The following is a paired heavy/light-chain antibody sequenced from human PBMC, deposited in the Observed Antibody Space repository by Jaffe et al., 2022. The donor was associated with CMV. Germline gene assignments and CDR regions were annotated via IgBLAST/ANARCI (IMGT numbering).Heavy chain of an antibody. J-gene: IGHJ6*03. CDR3: ARGEMITPWSDDYYYYYMDV. V-gene: IGHV1-69*09. D-gene: IGHD3-16*01. Sequence: QVQLVQSGAEVKKPGSSVKVSCKASGGTFSSYAISWVRQAPGQGLEWMGRIIPILGIANYAQKFQGRVTITADKSTSTAYMELSSLRSEDTAVYYCARGEMITPWSDDYYYYYMDVWGKGTTVTVSS. CDR1: GGTFSSYA. CDR2: IIPILGIA.
Light chain of an antibody. CDR2: DAS. Sequence: EIVLTQSPATLSLSPGERATLSCRASQSVSSYLAWYQQKPGQAPRLLIYDASNRATGIPARFSGSGSGTDFTLTISSLEPEDFAVYYCQQRSNWGAFGQGTKVEIK. V-gene: IGKV3-11*01. J-gene: IGKJ1*01. CDR3: QQRSNWGA. CDR1: QSVSSY.